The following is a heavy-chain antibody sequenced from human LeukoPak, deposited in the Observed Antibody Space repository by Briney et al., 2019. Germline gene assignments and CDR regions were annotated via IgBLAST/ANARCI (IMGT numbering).Heavy chain of an antibody. Sequence: GGCLRLSCAASGFTFSSYGMHWVRQAPGKGLEWVAFIRYVGTKKYYADSVKGRFTVSRDNSKNTLYLQMNSLRGEDTAVYYCAKGSYYGFDDAFDIWGQGTMVTVSS. CDR1: GFTFSSYG. CDR2: IRYVGTKK. J-gene: IGHJ3*02. V-gene: IGHV3-30*02. CDR3: AKGSYYGFDDAFDI. D-gene: IGHD2/OR15-2a*01.